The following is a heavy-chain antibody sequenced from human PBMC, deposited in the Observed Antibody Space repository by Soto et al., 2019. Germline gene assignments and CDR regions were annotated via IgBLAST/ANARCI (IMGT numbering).Heavy chain of an antibody. J-gene: IGHJ4*02. V-gene: IGHV3-11*06. CDR3: ARDPALSIAAAGTGSFDY. CDR1: GFTFRYYY. CDR2: ISSSSSYT. Sequence: PGGAPRLSCAAPGFTFRYYYMSWVPQAPGEGVEWVSYISSSSSYTNYADSVKGRFTISRDNAKNSLYLQMNSLRAEDTAVYYCARDPALSIAAAGTGSFDYWGQGTLVTVS. D-gene: IGHD6-13*01.